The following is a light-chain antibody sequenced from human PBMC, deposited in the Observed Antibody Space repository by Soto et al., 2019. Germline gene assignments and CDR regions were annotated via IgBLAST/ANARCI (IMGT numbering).Light chain of an antibody. V-gene: IGKV1-39*01. CDR3: QQSYSTPPYT. Sequence: DIQMTQSPSSLSTSVGDRVTITCRASQHINNYLNWYQQKPGQAPKLLIFAAYNLQSGVPSRFSGSGSRTDFTLTISSLQPEDFATYYCQQSYSTPPYTFGQGTKLDMK. J-gene: IGKJ2*01. CDR1: QHINNY. CDR2: AAY.